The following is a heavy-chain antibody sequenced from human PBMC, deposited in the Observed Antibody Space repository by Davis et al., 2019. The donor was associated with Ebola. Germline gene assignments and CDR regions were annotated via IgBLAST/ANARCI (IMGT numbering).Heavy chain of an antibody. V-gene: IGHV3-21*01. D-gene: IGHD4-17*01. CDR2: ISSSSSYI. CDR3: ARDGGGIKDYGDYRNYYYGMDV. CDR1: GFTFSSYS. Sequence: PGGSLRLSCAASGFTFSSYSMNWVRQAPGKGLEWVSSISSSSSYIYYADSVKGRFTISRDNAKNSLYLQMNSLRAEDTAVYYCARDGGGIKDYGDYRNYYYGMDVWGQGTTVTVSS. J-gene: IGHJ6*02.